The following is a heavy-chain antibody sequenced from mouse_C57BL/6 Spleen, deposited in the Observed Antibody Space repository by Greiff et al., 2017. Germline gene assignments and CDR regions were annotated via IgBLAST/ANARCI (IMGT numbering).Heavy chain of an antibody. CDR2: IDPETGGT. CDR3: TRRYYGSSEGDFDY. V-gene: IGHV1-15*01. Sequence: VKLQESGAELVRPGASVTLSCKASGYTFTDYEMHWVKQTPVHGLEWIGAIDPETGGTAYNQKFKGKAILTADKSSSTAYMELRSLTSEDSAVYYCTRRYYGSSEGDFDYWGQGTTLTVSS. J-gene: IGHJ2*01. D-gene: IGHD1-1*01. CDR1: GYTFTDYE.